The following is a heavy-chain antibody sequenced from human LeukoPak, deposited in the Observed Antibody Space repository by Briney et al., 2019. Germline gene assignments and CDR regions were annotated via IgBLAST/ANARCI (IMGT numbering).Heavy chain of an antibody. CDR1: GGSITGYY. Sequence: SETLSLTCAVYGGSITGYYWSWIRQTPGRGLEWVGEIHYTGATSYNPSLKSRATISTDTSKNQFSLRMSSVTAADTPVYYCARGNILTGYCFDFWGQGALVTVSS. V-gene: IGHV4-34*01. CDR2: IHYTGAT. CDR3: ARGNILTGYCFDF. D-gene: IGHD3-9*01. J-gene: IGHJ4*02.